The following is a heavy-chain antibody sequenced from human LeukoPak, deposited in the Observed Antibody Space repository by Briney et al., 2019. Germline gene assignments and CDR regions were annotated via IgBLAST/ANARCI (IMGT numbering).Heavy chain of an antibody. Sequence: GGSLRLSCEGSAFIFSGHWMNWVRQAPGKGLEWVSAISGSGGSTYYADSVKGRFTISRDNSKNTLYLQMNSLRAEDTAVYYCAKGIYYWGQGTLVTVSS. CDR3: AKGIYY. CDR1: AFIFSGHW. CDR2: ISGSGGST. V-gene: IGHV3-23*01. J-gene: IGHJ4*02.